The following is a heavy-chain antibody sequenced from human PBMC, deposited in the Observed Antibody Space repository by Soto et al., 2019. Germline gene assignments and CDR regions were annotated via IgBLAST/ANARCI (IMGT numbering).Heavy chain of an antibody. J-gene: IGHJ4*02. CDR2: IYYSGTT. CDR3: ASGGGHSGADY. Sequence: QLQLQESGPGLVKPSETLSLTCTVSGGSISSSSYYWGWIRQPPGKGLEWIGSIYYSGTTYYNPSLKSRVTISVDTSKNQFSLKMSSVTAADTAVYYCASGGGHSGADYWGQGTLVTVSS. CDR1: GGSISSSSYY. V-gene: IGHV4-39*01. D-gene: IGHD1-26*01.